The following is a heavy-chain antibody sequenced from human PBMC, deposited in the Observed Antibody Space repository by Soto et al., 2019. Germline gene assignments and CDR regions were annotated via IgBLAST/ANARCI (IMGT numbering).Heavy chain of an antibody. V-gene: IGHV1-69*13. Sequence: ASVKVSCKASGGTFSSYAISWVRQAPGRGLEWMGGIIPIFGTANYAQKFQGRVTITADESTSTAYMELSSLRSEDTAVYYCARDRPGIAAAGTGVTGFDPWGQGTLVTVSS. J-gene: IGHJ5*02. CDR1: GGTFSSYA. CDR3: ARDRPGIAAAGTGVTGFDP. D-gene: IGHD6-13*01. CDR2: IIPIFGTA.